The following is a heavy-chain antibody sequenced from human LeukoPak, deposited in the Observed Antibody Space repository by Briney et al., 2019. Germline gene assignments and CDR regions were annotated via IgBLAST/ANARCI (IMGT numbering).Heavy chain of an antibody. CDR2: ISSNGAST. J-gene: IGHJ4*02. CDR3: ARWSGAYDC. CDR1: GFTLGGYG. D-gene: IGHD2-21*01. V-gene: IGHV3-64*01. Sequence: GGSLRLSCAASGFTLGGYGMHWVRQAPGKRLEYVSAISSNGASTYYANSVKGRFTISRDNSKNTLYLQMGSLRDEDMAVYYCARWSGAYDCWGQGALVIVSS.